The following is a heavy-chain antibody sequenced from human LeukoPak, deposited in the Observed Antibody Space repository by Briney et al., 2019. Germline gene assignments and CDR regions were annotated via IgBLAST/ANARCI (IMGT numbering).Heavy chain of an antibody. CDR1: GYSFTSYW. J-gene: IGHJ4*02. V-gene: IGHV5-10-1*01. D-gene: IGHD6-19*01. CDR3: ASLPLAVAGTNDY. Sequence: NSGESLKISCKGSGYSFTSYWISWVRQMPGKGLEWMGRIDPSDSYTNYSPSFQGHVTISADKSISTAYLQWSSLKASDTAMYYCASLPLAVAGTNDYWGQGTLVTVSS. CDR2: IDPSDSYT.